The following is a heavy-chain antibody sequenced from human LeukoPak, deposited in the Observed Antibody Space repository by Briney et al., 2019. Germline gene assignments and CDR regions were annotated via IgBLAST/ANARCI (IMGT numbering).Heavy chain of an antibody. CDR2: INHSGST. Sequence: TSETLSLTCAVYGGSFSGYYWSWIRQPPGKGLEWIGEINHSGSTNYNPSLKSRVTISVDTSKNQFSLKLSSVTAADTAVYYCARLSTTVVTPNYFDYWGQGTLVIVSS. V-gene: IGHV4-34*01. D-gene: IGHD4-23*01. CDR1: GGSFSGYY. J-gene: IGHJ4*02. CDR3: ARLSTTVVTPNYFDY.